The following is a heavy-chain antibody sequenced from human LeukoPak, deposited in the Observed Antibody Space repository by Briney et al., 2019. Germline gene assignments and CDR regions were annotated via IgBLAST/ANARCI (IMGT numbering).Heavy chain of an antibody. Sequence: SETLSLTCTVSGGSINSHSYYWGWIRQPPGKGLEWIGSVYYDGTSYSNPSLKTRVGVFVDTSKNQFSLKLSSVTAADTAVYYCARGYYFDYWGQGTLVTVSS. CDR1: GGSINSHSYY. J-gene: IGHJ4*02. V-gene: IGHV4-39*07. CDR2: VYYDGTS. CDR3: ARGYYFDY.